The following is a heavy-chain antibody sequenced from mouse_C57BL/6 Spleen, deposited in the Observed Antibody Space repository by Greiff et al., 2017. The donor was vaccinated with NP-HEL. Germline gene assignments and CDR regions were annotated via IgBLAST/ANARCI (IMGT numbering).Heavy chain of an antibody. J-gene: IGHJ2*01. Sequence: VQLKESGPGLVKPSQSLSLTCPVTGYSITSGYGWNWIRQFPGNKLEWMGYISYSGSTNYNPSLKSRISITRDTSKNQVFLQLNSLTTEDTATYYCARTARIKYWGQGTTLTVSS. CDR2: ISYSGST. CDR1: GYSITSGYG. D-gene: IGHD1-2*01. CDR3: ARTARIKY. V-gene: IGHV3-2*02.